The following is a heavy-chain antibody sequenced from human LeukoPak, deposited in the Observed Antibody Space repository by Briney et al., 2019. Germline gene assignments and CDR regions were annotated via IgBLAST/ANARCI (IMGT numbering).Heavy chain of an antibody. Sequence: SLRLSCAASGFIFSDYYMTWIRQAPGKGLEWVAVIWYDGSNKYYADSVKGRFTISRDNSKNTLYLQMNSLRAEDTAVYYCARDLGDSGSYAFFDYWGQGTLVTVSS. J-gene: IGHJ4*02. D-gene: IGHD3-10*01. V-gene: IGHV3-33*08. CDR3: ARDLGDSGSYAFFDY. CDR1: GFIFSDYY. CDR2: IWYDGSNK.